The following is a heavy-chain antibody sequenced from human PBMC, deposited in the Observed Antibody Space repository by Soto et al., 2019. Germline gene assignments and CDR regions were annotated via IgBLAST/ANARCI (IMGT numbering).Heavy chain of an antibody. D-gene: IGHD1-7*01. Sequence: GGSLSLSCAASGFSFSSYSMNWVRQAPGKGLEWLSFISGSTNTKYYAASVRGRFTISRDNAKNSLYLRMNSLRDEDTAVYYCARGGWNYLFDRWGQGTRVTVSS. CDR1: GFSFSSYS. J-gene: IGHJ4*02. CDR3: ARGGWNYLFDR. V-gene: IGHV3-48*02. CDR2: ISGSTNTK.